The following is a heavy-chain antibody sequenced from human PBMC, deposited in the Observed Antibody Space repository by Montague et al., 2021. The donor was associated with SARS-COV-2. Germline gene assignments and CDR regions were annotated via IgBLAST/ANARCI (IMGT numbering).Heavy chain of an antibody. CDR1: GFTFSYYA. D-gene: IGHD3-22*01. J-gene: IGHJ4*02. Sequence: SLRLSCAASGFTFSYYAMSWVRQAPGKGLEWVSTISGSVGTTYYADSVKGRFTISRDNSKNTLYLRMNSLRSEDTAVYYCANAYYYDSSGYYFWGQGTLVTVSS. V-gene: IGHV3-23*01. CDR2: ISGSVGTT. CDR3: ANAYYYDSSGYYF.